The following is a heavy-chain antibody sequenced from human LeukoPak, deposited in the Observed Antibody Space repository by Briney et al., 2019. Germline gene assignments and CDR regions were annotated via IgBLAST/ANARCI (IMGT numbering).Heavy chain of an antibody. CDR2: ISGSGGST. J-gene: IGHJ6*04. V-gene: IGHV3-23*01. CDR1: GFTFSSYG. D-gene: IGHD3-10*02. CDR3: AALGITMIGGV. Sequence: PGGSLRLSCAASGFTFSSYGMSWVRQAPGRRLEGVPAISGSGGSTGYADSVKGRFTISRDNAKNSLYLQMNSLRAEDTAVYYCAALGITMIGGVWGKGTTVTISS.